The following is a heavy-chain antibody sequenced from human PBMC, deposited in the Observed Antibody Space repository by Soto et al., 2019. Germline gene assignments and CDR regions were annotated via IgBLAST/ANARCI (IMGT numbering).Heavy chain of an antibody. V-gene: IGHV2-70*01. CDR1: GFSLSTSGMC. Sequence: SGPTLVNPTQTLTLTCTFSGFSLSTSGMCVSWIRQPPGKALEWLALIDWDDDKYYSTSLKTRLTISKDTPKNQVVLTMTNMDPVDTATYYCARIDSSGWTAWAFDIWGQGTMVTVSS. J-gene: IGHJ3*02. D-gene: IGHD6-19*01. CDR2: IDWDDDK. CDR3: ARIDSSGWTAWAFDI.